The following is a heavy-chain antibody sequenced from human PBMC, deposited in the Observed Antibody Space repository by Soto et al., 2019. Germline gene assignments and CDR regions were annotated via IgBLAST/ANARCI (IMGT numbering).Heavy chain of an antibody. CDR2: FYHSGNS. J-gene: IGHJ6*02. CDR3: ARISSVDPYGYVNGGLDV. D-gene: IGHD5-18*01. Sequence: SETLSLTCSVSGGSIRSYYWSWIRKSPEKGLEWIGYFYHSGNSNYNPSLKSRVTISVDTSKNQLSLSLRSVTAADTAVYFCARISSVDPYGYVNGGLDVWGQGTTVTVSS. CDR1: GGSIRSYY. V-gene: IGHV4-59*01.